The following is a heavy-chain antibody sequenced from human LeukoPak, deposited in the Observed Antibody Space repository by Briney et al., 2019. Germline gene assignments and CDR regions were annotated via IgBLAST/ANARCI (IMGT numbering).Heavy chain of an antibody. V-gene: IGHV3-33*01. CDR1: GFAFSSYG. CDR2: IWYDGSNK. D-gene: IGHD6-13*01. Sequence: HSGRSLGLSCAASGFAFSSYGMHWVRQAPGKGLEWVAVIWYDGSNKYYADSVKGRFTISRDNSKNTLYLQMNSLRAEDTAVYYCAREVAAADFDYWGQGTLVTVSS. CDR3: AREVAAADFDY. J-gene: IGHJ4*02.